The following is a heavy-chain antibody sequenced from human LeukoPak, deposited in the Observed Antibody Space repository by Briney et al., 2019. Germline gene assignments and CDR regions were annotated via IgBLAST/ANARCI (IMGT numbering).Heavy chain of an antibody. V-gene: IGHV1-2*02. CDR2: INPNSGDT. CDR1: GYTFTGYY. D-gene: IGHD6-13*01. J-gene: IGHJ6*02. Sequence: GSSVPVSCKASGYTFTGYYMHWVRQAPGQGLEWMGWINPNSGDTNYAQKFQGRVTMTRDTSISTAYMELSRLRSDDTAVYYCAREDSAGIAAAGTCYYGMDVWGQGTTVTV. CDR3: AREDSAGIAAAGTCYYGMDV.